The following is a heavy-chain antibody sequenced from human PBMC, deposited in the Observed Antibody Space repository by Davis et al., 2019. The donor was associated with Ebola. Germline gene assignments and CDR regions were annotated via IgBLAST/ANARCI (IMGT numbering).Heavy chain of an antibody. CDR3: ARDWGRAAGTGY. J-gene: IGHJ4*02. V-gene: IGHV3-7*01. Sequence: GGSLRLSCAASGFTFSDYYMSWIRQAPGKGLEWVANIKQDGSEKYYVDSVKGRFTISRDNAKNSLYLQMNSLRAEDTAVYYCARDWGRAAGTGYWGQGTLVTVSS. D-gene: IGHD6-13*01. CDR2: IKQDGSEK. CDR1: GFTFSDYY.